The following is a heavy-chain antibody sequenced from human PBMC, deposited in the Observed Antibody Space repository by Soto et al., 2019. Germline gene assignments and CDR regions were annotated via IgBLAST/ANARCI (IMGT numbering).Heavy chain of an antibody. V-gene: IGHV1-18*01. CDR3: ARDLRGGDYRHRYWYFDL. Sequence: QVQLVQSGAEVKKPGASVKVSCKASGYTFTSYGISWVRQAPGQGLEWMGWISAYNGNTNYAQKLQGRVTMTTDTSRSTAYMELRSLRSDDTAVYYCARDLRGGDYRHRYWYFDLWGRGTLVTVSS. CDR2: ISAYNGNT. D-gene: IGHD4-17*01. CDR1: GYTFTSYG. J-gene: IGHJ2*01.